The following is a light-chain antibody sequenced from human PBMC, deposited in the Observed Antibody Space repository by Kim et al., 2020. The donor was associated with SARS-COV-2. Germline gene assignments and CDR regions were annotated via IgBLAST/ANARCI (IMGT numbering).Light chain of an antibody. CDR3: QPWDSSTVV. Sequence: SYELTQPPSVSVSPGQTASITCSGDKLGDKYACWYQQKPGQSPVLVIYQDSKRPSGIPERFSGSNSGNTATLTISGTQAMDESDHYCQPWDSSTVVFGGGTQLTV. J-gene: IGLJ2*01. CDR1: KLGDKY. V-gene: IGLV3-1*01. CDR2: QDS.